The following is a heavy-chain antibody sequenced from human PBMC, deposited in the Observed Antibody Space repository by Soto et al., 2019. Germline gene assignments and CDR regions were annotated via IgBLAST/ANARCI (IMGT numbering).Heavy chain of an antibody. J-gene: IGHJ6*02. CDR1: GFTFSSYS. Sequence: GGAQRPSCAASGFTFSSYSMNWVRPAPGKGAGWVSYISRSSSTIFYADSVKGRFTISRENGQNSLYLQMNSLRAEDTAVYYCARDSIIAVAGNYYYYGMDVWGQGTTVTVSS. CDR3: ARDSIIAVAGNYYYYGMDV. V-gene: IGHV3-48*01. D-gene: IGHD6-19*01. CDR2: ISRSSSTI.